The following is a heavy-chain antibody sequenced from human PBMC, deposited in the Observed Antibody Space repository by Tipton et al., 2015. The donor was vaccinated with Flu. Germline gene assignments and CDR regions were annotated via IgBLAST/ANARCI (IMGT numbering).Heavy chain of an antibody. V-gene: IGHV4-59*08. CDR2: IYHSGTT. CDR3: ARHTGDSVRGLIDY. D-gene: IGHD3-10*02. Sequence: LRLSCAASGFTLSNYWMTWVRQAPGKGLEWIGSIYHSGTTYYNQSLKSRLTISVDTSKNQFSLRLSSVTAADTAIYYCARHTGDSVRGLIDYWGQGTLVTVSS. CDR1: GFTLSNYW. J-gene: IGHJ4*02.